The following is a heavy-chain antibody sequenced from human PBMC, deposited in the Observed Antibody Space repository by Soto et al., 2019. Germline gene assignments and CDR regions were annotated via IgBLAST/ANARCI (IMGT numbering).Heavy chain of an antibody. CDR3: ARFRGTAILDY. J-gene: IGHJ4*02. CDR2: LYHTGNT. D-gene: IGHD2-21*02. CDR1: GGSISSGGYS. V-gene: IGHV4-30-2*01. Sequence: SETLSLTCAVSGGSISSGGYSWSWIRQPPGKGLEWIGYLYHTGNTYYNPSLESRVAISVDRSKNQFSLELTSVTAADTAVYYCARFRGTAILDYWGQGTLVTVSS.